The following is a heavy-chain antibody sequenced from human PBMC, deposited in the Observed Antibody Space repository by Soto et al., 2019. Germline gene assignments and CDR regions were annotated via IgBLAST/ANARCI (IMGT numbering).Heavy chain of an antibody. CDR3: ARWVEVSLDYFDS. V-gene: IGHV4-31*03. Sequence: SETLSLTCTVSGAYMRNDYYYWSWVRQNPGKDLEWIGHMHHSGRTHYNPSLKSRVAISVDTSKNQFSLYLNSVTAADTAVYYCARWVEVSLDYFDSWGQGPPVT. CDR2: MHHSGRT. J-gene: IGHJ4*02. D-gene: IGHD2-15*01. CDR1: GAYMRNDYYY.